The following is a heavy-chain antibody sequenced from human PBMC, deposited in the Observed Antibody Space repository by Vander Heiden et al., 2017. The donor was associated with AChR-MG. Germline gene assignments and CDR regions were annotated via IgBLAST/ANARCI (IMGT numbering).Heavy chain of an antibody. CDR1: GFTFSSYA. V-gene: IGHV3-30-3*01. CDR3: ARPGVMWLLSGSFDY. Sequence: QVHLVESGGGVVQPGRSLRPSCAASGFTFSSYAMHWVRQAPGKGLEWVAVISYDGNNKNYAESVRGRFTISRDNSKNTLSLQMNSPRAEDTALYYCARPGVMWLLSGSFDYWGQGTLVTVSS. J-gene: IGHJ4*02. CDR2: ISYDGNNK. D-gene: IGHD3-16*02.